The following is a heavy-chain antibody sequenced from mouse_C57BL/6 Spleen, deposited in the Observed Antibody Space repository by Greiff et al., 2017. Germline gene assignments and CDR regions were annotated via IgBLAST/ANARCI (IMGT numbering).Heavy chain of an antibody. D-gene: IGHD1-1*01. CDR1: GYAFSSYW. Sequence: QVQLQQSGAELVKPGASVKISCKASGYAFSSYWMNWVKQRPGKGLEWIGQIYPGDGDTNYNGKFKGKATLTADKSSSTAYMQLSSLTSEDSAVYFCARGAYGSSPDYWGQGTTLTVSS. J-gene: IGHJ2*01. CDR2: IYPGDGDT. V-gene: IGHV1-80*01. CDR3: ARGAYGSSPDY.